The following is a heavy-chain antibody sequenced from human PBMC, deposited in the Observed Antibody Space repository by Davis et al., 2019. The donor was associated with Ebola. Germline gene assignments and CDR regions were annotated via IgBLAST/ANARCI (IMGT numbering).Heavy chain of an antibody. Sequence: GESLKISCAASEFTFTNYAMTWVRQAPGKGLEWVSSISSSSSYIYYADSVKGRFTISRDNAKNSLYLQMNSLRAEDTAVYYCARSSIAARPGYYYGMDVWGQGTTVTVSS. CDR2: ISSSSSYI. CDR1: EFTFTNYA. J-gene: IGHJ6*02. CDR3: ARSSIAARPGYYYGMDV. D-gene: IGHD6-6*01. V-gene: IGHV3-21*01.